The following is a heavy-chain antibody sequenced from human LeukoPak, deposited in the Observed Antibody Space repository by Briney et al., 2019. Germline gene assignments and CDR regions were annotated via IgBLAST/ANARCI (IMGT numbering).Heavy chain of an antibody. CDR3: AREKAVYYDFWSGPNWFDP. Sequence: PSETLSLTCTVSGGSISSSSYYWGWIRQPPGKGLEWIGSIYYSGSTYYNPSLKSRVTISVDTSKNQFSLKLSSVTAADTAVYYCAREKAVYYDFWSGPNWFDPWGQGTLVTVSS. CDR2: IYYSGST. CDR1: GGSISSSSYY. V-gene: IGHV4-39*07. J-gene: IGHJ5*02. D-gene: IGHD3-3*01.